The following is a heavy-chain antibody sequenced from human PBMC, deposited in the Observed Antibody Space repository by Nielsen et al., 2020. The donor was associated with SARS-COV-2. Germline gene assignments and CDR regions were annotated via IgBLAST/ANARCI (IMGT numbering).Heavy chain of an antibody. CDR2: ISWNSGNI. Sequence: SLRLSCAASGFTFDDYAMHWVRQAPGKGLEWVSGISWNSGNIGYADSVKGRFTISRDNDKNSLYLQMNSLRAEDTAVYYCSSLTARLYWGQGTPVTVSS. V-gene: IGHV3-9*01. CDR1: GFTFDDYA. CDR3: SSLTARLY. D-gene: IGHD6-6*01. J-gene: IGHJ4*02.